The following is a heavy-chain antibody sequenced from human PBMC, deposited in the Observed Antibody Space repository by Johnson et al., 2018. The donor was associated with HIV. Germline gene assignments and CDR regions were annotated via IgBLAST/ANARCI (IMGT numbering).Heavy chain of an antibody. CDR1: GFTFSSYA. CDR2: LSYDGSNK. V-gene: IGHV3-30-3*01. D-gene: IGHD4-17*01. J-gene: IGHJ3*02. CDR3: ARPGGDYSAFDI. Sequence: QVQLVESGGGVVQPGRSLRLSCAASGFTFSSYAMHWVRQAPGKGLEWVAVLSYDGSNKYYADAVKGRFTISRDNSKNTLYLQRNSLRAEDTAVYYCARPGGDYSAFDIWGQGTMVTVSS.